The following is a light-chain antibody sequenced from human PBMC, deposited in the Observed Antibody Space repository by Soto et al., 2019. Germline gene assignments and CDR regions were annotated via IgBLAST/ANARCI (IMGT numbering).Light chain of an antibody. CDR1: QDITNY. CDR2: DAS. V-gene: IGKV1-33*01. CDR3: QHYDNVPYT. J-gene: IGKJ2*01. Sequence: DIQMTQSPSSLSASVGGRVTITCQASQDITNYLNWYQQKPGKAPKLLIYDASNLETGVPSRFSGSGSGTDFTFTITNLQAEDIATYYCQHYDNVPYTFGQGTKLEIK.